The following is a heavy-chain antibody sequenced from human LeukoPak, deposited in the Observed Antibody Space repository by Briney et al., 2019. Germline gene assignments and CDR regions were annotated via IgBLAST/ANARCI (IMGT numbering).Heavy chain of an antibody. D-gene: IGHD3-22*01. CDR3: ATGITMIVVRRRSFDY. V-gene: IGHV1-24*01. CDR2: FDPEDGET. J-gene: IGHJ4*02. Sequence: ASVKVSCKVSGYTLTELSMHWVRQAPGKGFEWMGGFDPEDGETIYAQKFQGRVTMTEDTSTDTAYMELSSLRSEDTAVYYCATGITMIVVRRRSFDYWGQGTLVTVSS. CDR1: GYTLTELS.